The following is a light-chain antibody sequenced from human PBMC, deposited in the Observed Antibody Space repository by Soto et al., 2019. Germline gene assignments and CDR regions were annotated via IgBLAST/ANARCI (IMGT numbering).Light chain of an antibody. CDR3: QSYDTSLSGYVI. Sequence: QSVLTQPPSVSGAPGQRVTISCTGSGSNIGAGYDVHWYQQLPGTAPKLLIYTDTNRPSGVPDRFSGSKSGTSASLAITGLQAEDEADYYCQSYDTSLSGYVIFGGGTKLTVL. CDR2: TDT. V-gene: IGLV1-40*01. CDR1: GSNIGAGYD. J-gene: IGLJ2*01.